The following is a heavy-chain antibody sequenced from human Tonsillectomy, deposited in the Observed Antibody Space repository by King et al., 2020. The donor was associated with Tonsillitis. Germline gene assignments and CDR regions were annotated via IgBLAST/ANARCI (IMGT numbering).Heavy chain of an antibody. CDR3: ARDGNFGVATYYYGMDV. CDR1: GGSISSYY. Sequence: VQLQESGPGLVKPSETLSLTCTVSGGSISSYYWSWIRQPAGKGLEWIGRIYTSGSTNYNPSLKSRVTMSVDTSKNQFSLKLSSVTAADTAVYYWARDGNFGVATYYYGMDVWGQGTTVTVSS. D-gene: IGHD3-3*01. V-gene: IGHV4-4*07. CDR2: IYTSGST. J-gene: IGHJ6*02.